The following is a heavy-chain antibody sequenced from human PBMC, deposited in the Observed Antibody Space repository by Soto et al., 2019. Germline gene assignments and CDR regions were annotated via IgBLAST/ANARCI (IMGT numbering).Heavy chain of an antibody. CDR3: AGGFPPDY. D-gene: IGHD3-10*01. CDR1: GFTFSSFW. V-gene: IGHV3-7*01. J-gene: IGHJ4*02. CDR2: IKGDGSEK. Sequence: EVQLVESGGGLVQPGGSLKLSCAASGFTFSSFWMNWVRQAPGKGLEWVANIKGDGSEKYYVDSVKGRFTISRDNAKNSLYLEMNSLRAEDTAVYYCAGGFPPDYWGQGTLVTVSS.